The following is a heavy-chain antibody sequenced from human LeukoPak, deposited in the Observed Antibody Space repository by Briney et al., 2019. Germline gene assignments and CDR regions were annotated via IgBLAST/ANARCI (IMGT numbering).Heavy chain of an antibody. J-gene: IGHJ4*02. Sequence: GGSLRLSCAASGFTFSSYAMHWVRQAPGKGLEWVAVISFDGSYKYYADSVKGRFTISRDNSKNTLYLQMNSLRAEDTAVYYCARTYDFWSGSFDYWGQGSLVTVSS. D-gene: IGHD3-3*01. CDR2: ISFDGSYK. CDR3: ARTYDFWSGSFDY. V-gene: IGHV3-30*04. CDR1: GFTFSSYA.